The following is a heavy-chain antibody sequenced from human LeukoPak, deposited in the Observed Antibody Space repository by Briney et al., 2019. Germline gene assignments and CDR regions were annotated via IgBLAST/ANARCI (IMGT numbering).Heavy chain of an antibody. CDR3: ARGFNDVAQRAGFDY. CDR2: IYYSGST. D-gene: IGHD1-1*01. Sequence: SETLSLTWTVSGGSISSYYWSWIRQPPGKGLEWIGYIYYSGSTNYNPSLKSRVTISVDTSKNQFSLKLSSVTAADTAVYYCARGFNDVAQRAGFDYWGQGTLVTVSS. J-gene: IGHJ4*02. CDR1: GGSISSYY. V-gene: IGHV4-59*01.